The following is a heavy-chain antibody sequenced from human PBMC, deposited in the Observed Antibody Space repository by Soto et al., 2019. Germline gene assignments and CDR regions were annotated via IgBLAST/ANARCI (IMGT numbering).Heavy chain of an antibody. V-gene: IGHV3-30-3*01. CDR3: ARDLVELRYFDWPRGL. CDR2: ISYDGSNK. J-gene: IGHJ1*01. D-gene: IGHD3-9*01. CDR1: GFTFSNYA. Sequence: PGGSLRLSCAASGFTFSNYAMHWVRQAPGKGLNWVAVISYDGSNKYYADSVKGRFTISRDNSKNTLYLQMNSLRAEDTAVYYCARDLVELRYFDWPRGLWGQGALVTVSS.